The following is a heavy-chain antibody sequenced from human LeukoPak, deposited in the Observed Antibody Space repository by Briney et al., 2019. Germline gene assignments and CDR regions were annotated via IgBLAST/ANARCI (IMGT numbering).Heavy chain of an antibody. CDR3: AKVGSGLRYFDWLSSYYFDY. V-gene: IGHV3-23*01. Sequence: PGGSLRLSCAASGFTFSSYAMSWVRQAPGKGLEWVSAISGSGGSTYYADSVKGRFTISRDNSKNTLYLQMNSLRAEDTAVYYCAKVGSGLRYFDWLSSYYFDYWGQGTLVTVSS. CDR2: ISGSGGST. J-gene: IGHJ4*02. D-gene: IGHD3-9*01. CDR1: GFTFSSYA.